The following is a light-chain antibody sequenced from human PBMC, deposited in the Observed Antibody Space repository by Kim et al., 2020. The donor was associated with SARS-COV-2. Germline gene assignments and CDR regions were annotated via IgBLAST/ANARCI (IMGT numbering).Light chain of an antibody. J-gene: IGKJ4*02. CDR1: QSVSSN. V-gene: IGKV3D-15*01. CDR2: HAS. Sequence: SPGEGDTASVRASQSVSSNLDWDQQKPGQATRLLIYHASARATGIPARFSGSGSGTEFTLTISSLQSEDFAVYFCQQYNDWPPLTFGGGTKVDIK. CDR3: QQYNDWPPLT.